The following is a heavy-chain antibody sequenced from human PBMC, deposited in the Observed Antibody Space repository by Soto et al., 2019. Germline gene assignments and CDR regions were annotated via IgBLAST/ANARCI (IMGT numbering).Heavy chain of an antibody. V-gene: IGHV4-59*01. CDR1: GGSISSYY. Sequence: SETLSLTCTVSGGSISSYYWSWIRQPPGKGLEWIGYIYYSGSTNYNPSLKSRVTISVDTSKNQFSLKLSSVTAADTAVYYCATGSSYCSGGSCYSTPYYFDYWGQGTLVTVSS. J-gene: IGHJ4*02. CDR2: IYYSGST. D-gene: IGHD2-15*01. CDR3: ATGSSYCSGGSCYSTPYYFDY.